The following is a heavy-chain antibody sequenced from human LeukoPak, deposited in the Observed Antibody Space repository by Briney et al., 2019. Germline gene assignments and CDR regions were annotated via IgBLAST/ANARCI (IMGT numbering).Heavy chain of an antibody. V-gene: IGHV3-15*01. J-gene: IGHJ5*02. CDR3: TREAPVQLWLTSPINWFDP. Sequence: GGSLRLSCAASGFTFSNAWMSWVRQAPGKGLEWVGRIKSKTDGGTTDYAAPVKGRFTISRDDSKNTLYLQMNSLKTEDTAVYYCTREAPVQLWLTSPINWFDPWGQGTLVTVSS. D-gene: IGHD5-18*01. CDR1: GFTFSNAW. CDR2: IKSKTDGGTT.